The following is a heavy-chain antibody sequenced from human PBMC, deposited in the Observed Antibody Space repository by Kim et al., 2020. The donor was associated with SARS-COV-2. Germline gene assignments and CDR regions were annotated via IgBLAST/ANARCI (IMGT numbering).Heavy chain of an antibody. D-gene: IGHD2-21*02. CDR1: GFTFSNYA. J-gene: IGHJ4*02. CDR2: ITSSSGYI. CDR3: AREGQVNCGGDCYLDY. Sequence: GGSLRLSCAASGFTFSNYALNWVRQAPGKGLEWVSSITSSSGYIYYADSVKGRFTISRDDAKNSLYLQMNSLRAEDTAIYYCAREGQVNCGGDCYLDYWGQGTLVTVSS. V-gene: IGHV3-21*06.